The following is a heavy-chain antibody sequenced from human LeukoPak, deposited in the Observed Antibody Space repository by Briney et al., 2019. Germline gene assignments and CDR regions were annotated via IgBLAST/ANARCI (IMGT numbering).Heavy chain of an antibody. CDR3: ARDLWMMATIAPFGY. Sequence: PGRSLRLSCAASGFTFSSYGMHWVRQAPGKGLEWVAVIWYDGSNKYYADSVKGRFTISRDNSKNTLYLQMNSLRAEDTAVYYCARDLWMMATIAPFGYWGQGTLVTVSS. CDR2: IWYDGSNK. D-gene: IGHD5-24*01. CDR1: GFTFSSYG. V-gene: IGHV3-33*01. J-gene: IGHJ4*02.